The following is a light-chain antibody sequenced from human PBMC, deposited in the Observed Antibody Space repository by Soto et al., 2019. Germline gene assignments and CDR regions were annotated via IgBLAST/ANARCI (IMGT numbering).Light chain of an antibody. Sequence: DIQMTQSPSSLSASVGDRVTITCRASQGIRNELGWYQQKPGKAPKRLIYGASSLHSGVPSRFSGSGSGTEFTLTISSLQPEDFATYYCLQHNSYPGTFGQGTRVEV. CDR2: GAS. J-gene: IGKJ1*01. CDR1: QGIRNE. V-gene: IGKV1-17*01. CDR3: LQHNSYPGT.